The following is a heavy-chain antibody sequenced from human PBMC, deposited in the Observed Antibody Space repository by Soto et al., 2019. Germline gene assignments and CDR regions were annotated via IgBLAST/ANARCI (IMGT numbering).Heavy chain of an antibody. CDR3: ARDHQYAFDH. D-gene: IGHD2-2*01. Sequence: GGSLRLSCVASGFTFSSYAVNWVRQAPGKGLEWVSYTGTREDLRYYADAVKGRFTASRDNARNSLYLQMNSLRDEDTAVYYCARDHQYAFDHWGQGTLVTVSS. CDR1: GFTFSSYA. J-gene: IGHJ4*02. V-gene: IGHV3-48*02. CDR2: TGTREDLR.